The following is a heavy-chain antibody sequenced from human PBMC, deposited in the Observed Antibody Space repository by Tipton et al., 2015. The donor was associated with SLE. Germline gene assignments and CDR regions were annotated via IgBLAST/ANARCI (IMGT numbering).Heavy chain of an antibody. J-gene: IGHJ3*01. V-gene: IGHV3-20*01. CDR1: GFIFNDYR. D-gene: IGHD5-18*01. Sequence: GSLRLSCAASGFIFNDYRMNWVRQAPGKGLEWVSGINWSGRSTGYVDSVKGRFTISRDNAKNSLYLQMNSLRVEDTALYLCAVRGYTYDEGAFDFWGQGTMVTVS. CDR2: INWSGRST. CDR3: AVRGYTYDEGAFDF.